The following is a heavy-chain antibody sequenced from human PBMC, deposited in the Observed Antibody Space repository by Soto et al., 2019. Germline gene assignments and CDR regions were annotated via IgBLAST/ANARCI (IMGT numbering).Heavy chain of an antibody. Sequence: QVQLVQSGAEVKKPGASVKVSCKASGYTFTSYGISWVRQAPGQGLEWMGWISAYNGNTNYAQKLQGRVTMTTDTSTSTAYMELRSLRSDDTAVYYCARGGRLGCSGGSCYSVPIDYWGQGTLVTVSS. CDR1: GYTFTSYG. D-gene: IGHD2-15*01. CDR2: ISAYNGNT. J-gene: IGHJ4*02. CDR3: ARGGRLGCSGGSCYSVPIDY. V-gene: IGHV1-18*01.